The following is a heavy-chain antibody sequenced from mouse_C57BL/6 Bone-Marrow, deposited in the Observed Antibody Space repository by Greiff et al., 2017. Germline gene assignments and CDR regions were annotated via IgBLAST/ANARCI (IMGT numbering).Heavy chain of an antibody. J-gene: IGHJ4*01. V-gene: IGHV1-61*01. D-gene: IGHD1-1*01. Sequence: VQLQQSGAELVRPGSSVKLSCKASGYTFTSYWMDWVKQRPGQGLEWIGNIYPSDSETHYNQKFKDKDTLTVDKSSSTAYMQLSSLTSEDSAVYYCARHHYGSSMDYWGQGTSVTVSS. CDR1: GYTFTSYW. CDR3: ARHHYGSSMDY. CDR2: IYPSDSET.